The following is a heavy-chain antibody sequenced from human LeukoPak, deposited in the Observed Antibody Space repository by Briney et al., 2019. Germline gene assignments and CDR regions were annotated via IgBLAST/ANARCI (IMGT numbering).Heavy chain of an antibody. D-gene: IGHD3-22*01. CDR1: GFTFSSYA. CDR3: AKDYHDSSGYYPNWFDP. Sequence: GGSLRLSCAASGFTFSSYAMSWVRQAPGKGLEWVSAISGSGGSTYYADSVKGRFTISRDNSKNTLYLQMNSLRAEDTAVYYRAKDYHDSSGYYPNWFDPWGQGTLVTVSS. V-gene: IGHV3-23*01. CDR2: ISGSGGST. J-gene: IGHJ5*02.